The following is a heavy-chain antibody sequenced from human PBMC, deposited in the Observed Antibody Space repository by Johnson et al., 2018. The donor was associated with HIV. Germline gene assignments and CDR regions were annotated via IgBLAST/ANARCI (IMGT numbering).Heavy chain of an antibody. Sequence: EQLVESGGGLVQPGGSLRLSCGASGFTFNDHWMQWVRQAPGQGLVWVSRINGDGSRTSYADSVKGRFTIARDNAKNTLFLEMKSLRAEDTAVYYCVRTSCTGARCLGYDPFDVWGQGTMVTVSS. CDR2: INGDGSRT. V-gene: IGHV3-74*01. CDR3: VRTSCTGARCLGYDPFDV. J-gene: IGHJ3*01. D-gene: IGHD3-16*01. CDR1: GFTFNDHW.